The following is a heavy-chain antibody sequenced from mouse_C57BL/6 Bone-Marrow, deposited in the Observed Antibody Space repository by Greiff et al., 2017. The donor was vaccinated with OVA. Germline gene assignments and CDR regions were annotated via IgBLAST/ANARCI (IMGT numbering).Heavy chain of an antibody. CDR2: IYPRSGNT. CDR1: GYTFTSYG. CDR3: ARWVNYGSY. D-gene: IGHD1-1*01. Sequence: QVQLQQSGAELARPGASVKLSCKASGYTFTSYGISWVKQRTGQGLEWIGKIYPRSGNTYYNEKFKGKATLTADKSSSTAYMELRSLTSEDAAVYFCARWVNYGSYWGQGTLVTVSA. V-gene: IGHV1-81*01. J-gene: IGHJ3*01.